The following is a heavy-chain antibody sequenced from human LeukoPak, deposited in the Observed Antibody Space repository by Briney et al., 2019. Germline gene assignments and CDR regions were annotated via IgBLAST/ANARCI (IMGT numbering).Heavy chain of an antibody. CDR3: ARVAARYVGMDV. CDR2: IYYSGST. J-gene: IGHJ6*02. Sequence: KTSETLSPTCTVSAGSINNYYWSWIRQPPGKGLEWIGYIYYSGSTNYNPSLKSRVTISVDTSKKQVSLNLSSVTAADTAVYYCARVAARYVGMDVWGQGTTVTVSS. D-gene: IGHD6-6*01. V-gene: IGHV4-59*01. CDR1: AGSINNYY.